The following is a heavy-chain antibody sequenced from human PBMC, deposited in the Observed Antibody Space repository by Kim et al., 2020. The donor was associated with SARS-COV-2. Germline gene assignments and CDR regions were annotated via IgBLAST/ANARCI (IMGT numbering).Heavy chain of an antibody. CDR2: IIPILGIA. CDR1: GGTFSSYA. J-gene: IGHJ6*02. CDR3: ARGGYCSSTSCYPQTYYYYYGMDV. D-gene: IGHD2-2*03. Sequence: SVKVSCKASGGTFSSYAISWVRQAPGQGLEWMGRIIPILGIANYAQKFQGRVTITADKSTSTAYMELSSLRSEDTAVYYCARGGYCSSTSCYPQTYYYYYGMDVWGQGTTVTVSS. V-gene: IGHV1-69*04.